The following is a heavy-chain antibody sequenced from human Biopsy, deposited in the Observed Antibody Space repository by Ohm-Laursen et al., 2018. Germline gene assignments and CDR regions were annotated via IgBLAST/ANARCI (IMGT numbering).Heavy chain of an antibody. V-gene: IGHV3-74*01. CDR3: AREGYCSRTSCYPDY. CDR1: GYTFSSYW. J-gene: IGHJ4*02. CDR2: INRDGSST. Sequence: SLRLSCAASGYTFSSYWMHWVRQAPGKGLVWVSRINRDGSSTTYADSVKGRFTTSRDSAKNTLYLQMNSLRAEDTAVYYCAREGYCSRTSCYPDYWGQGTLVTVSS. D-gene: IGHD2-2*01.